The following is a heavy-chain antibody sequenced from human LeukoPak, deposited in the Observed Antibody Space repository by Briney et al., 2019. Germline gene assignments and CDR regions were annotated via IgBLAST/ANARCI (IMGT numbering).Heavy chain of an antibody. CDR3: ARDSETETGWYYYGMDV. D-gene: IGHD1-1*01. CDR1: GFSVSRNY. V-gene: IGHV3-53*01. Sequence: PGGSLRLSCAASGFSVSRNYMNWVRQAPGKGLEWVSVIYSGGSTYSADSVKGRFTITRDNSKNTVFLQMNSLRAEDTAVYYCARDSETETGWYYYGMDVWGQGTTVTVSS. CDR2: IYSGGST. J-gene: IGHJ6*02.